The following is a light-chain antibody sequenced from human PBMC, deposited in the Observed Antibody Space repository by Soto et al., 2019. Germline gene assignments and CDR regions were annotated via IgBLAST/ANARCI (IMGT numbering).Light chain of an antibody. CDR2: DAS. V-gene: IGKV3-11*01. CDR1: KSVSSY. J-gene: IGKJ3*01. Sequence: EIVLKQSPATLSLSPGERATRPCRASKSVSSYLAWYQQKPGQAPRLLIYDASNRSTGLPARFSGSGAGTDFTLTISSLKPEDFAVYECQQRSNWPPGFGPGTKVYIK. CDR3: QQRSNWPPG.